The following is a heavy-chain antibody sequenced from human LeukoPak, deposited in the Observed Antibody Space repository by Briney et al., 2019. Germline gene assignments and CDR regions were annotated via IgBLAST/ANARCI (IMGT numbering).Heavy chain of an antibody. D-gene: IGHD3-10*01. CDR1: GYTFTGYY. Sequence: TSVKVSCKASGYTFTGYYMHWVRQAPGQGLEWMGWINPNSGGTNYAQKFQGRVTMTRDTSISTAYMELSRLRSDDTAVYYCAIFYHYYGSGKTGDYWGQGTLVTVSS. V-gene: IGHV1-2*02. CDR2: INPNSGGT. J-gene: IGHJ4*02. CDR3: AIFYHYYGSGKTGDY.